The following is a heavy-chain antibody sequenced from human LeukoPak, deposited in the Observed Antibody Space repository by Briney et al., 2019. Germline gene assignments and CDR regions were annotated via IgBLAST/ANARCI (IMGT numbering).Heavy chain of an antibody. D-gene: IGHD6-19*01. Sequence: GGSLRLSCAAPGFTFGDFWMNWFRRAPGKGLEWLANINQNGRELFYVDSAKGRFTIYRDNARNPVYLQMNSLRAEDTAVYYCARASSSGWGVGFDPWGQGTLVTVSS. J-gene: IGHJ5*02. V-gene: IGHV3-7*01. CDR1: GFTFGDFW. CDR3: ARASSSGWGVGFDP. CDR2: INQNGREL.